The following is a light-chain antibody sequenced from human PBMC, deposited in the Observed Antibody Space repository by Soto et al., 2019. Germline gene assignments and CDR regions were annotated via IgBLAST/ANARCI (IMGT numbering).Light chain of an antibody. Sequence: EIVLTQSPATLSLSPGERATLSCRASQSVSSYLAWYQQKPGQAPRLLIYDASNRATGIPARFSGSGSGTDFTLTISSLEPEDFAVYYCQSVGTFGPGTKVDIK. CDR3: QSVGT. J-gene: IGKJ3*01. CDR1: QSVSSY. V-gene: IGKV3-11*01. CDR2: DAS.